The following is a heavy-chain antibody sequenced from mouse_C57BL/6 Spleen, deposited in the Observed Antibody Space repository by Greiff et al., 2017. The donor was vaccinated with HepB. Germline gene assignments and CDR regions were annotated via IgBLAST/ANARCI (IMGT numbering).Heavy chain of an antibody. CDR3: ARSGGNYPLYAMDY. CDR2: INPGSGGT. CDR1: GYAFTNYL. D-gene: IGHD2-1*01. V-gene: IGHV1-54*01. Sequence: QVQLQQSGAELVRPGTSVKVSCKASGYAFTNYLIEWVKQRPGQGLEWIGVINPGSGGTNYNEKFKGKATLTADKSSSTAYMQLSSLTSEDSAVYFCARSGGNYPLYAMDYWGQGTSVTVSS. J-gene: IGHJ4*01.